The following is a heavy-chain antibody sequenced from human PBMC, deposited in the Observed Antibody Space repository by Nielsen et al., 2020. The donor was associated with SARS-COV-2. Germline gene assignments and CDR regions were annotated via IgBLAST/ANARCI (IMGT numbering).Heavy chain of an antibody. D-gene: IGHD6-13*01. J-gene: IGHJ4*02. CDR3: ARDHHSSSWSWPFDY. CDR1: GYTFTSYA. Sequence: ASVKVSCKASGYTFTSYAMHWVRQAPGQRLEWMGWINAGNSNTKYSQKFQGRVTMTRDTSTSTVYMELSSLRSEDTAVYYCARDHHSSSWSWPFDYWGQGTLVTVSS. CDR2: INAGNSNT. V-gene: IGHV1-3*01.